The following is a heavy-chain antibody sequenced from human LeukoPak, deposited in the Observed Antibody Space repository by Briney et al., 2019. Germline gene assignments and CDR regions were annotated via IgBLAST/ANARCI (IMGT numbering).Heavy chain of an antibody. CDR1: GGSISRSSYH. D-gene: IGHD3-3*01. V-gene: IGHV4-39*01. CDR3: ARQPYDFWSGYYTGGFAY. CDR2: IYYSGST. Sequence: SETLSLTCTVSGGSISRSSYHWGWIRQPPGKGLEWIGSIYYSGSTYYNPSLKSRVTISVDTSKNQFSLKLTSVAAADTAVYYCARQPYDFWSGYYTGGFAYWGQGTLVTVSS. J-gene: IGHJ4*02.